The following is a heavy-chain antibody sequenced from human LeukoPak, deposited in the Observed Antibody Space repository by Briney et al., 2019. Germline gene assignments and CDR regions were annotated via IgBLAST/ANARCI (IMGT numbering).Heavy chain of an antibody. CDR2: ISSSGSTI. D-gene: IGHD3-10*01. CDR1: GFTFSDYY. V-gene: IGHV3-11*04. Sequence: PGGSLRLSCAASGFTFSDYYMSWIRQVPGKGLEWVSYISSSGSTIYYADSVKGRFTISRDNAKNSLYLQMNSLRAEDTAVYYCARDRSGSYLDYYGMDVWGQGTTVTVSS. J-gene: IGHJ6*02. CDR3: ARDRSGSYLDYYGMDV.